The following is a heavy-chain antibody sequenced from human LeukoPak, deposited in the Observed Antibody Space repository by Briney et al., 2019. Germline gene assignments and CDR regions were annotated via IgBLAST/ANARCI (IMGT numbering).Heavy chain of an antibody. D-gene: IGHD3-3*01. CDR1: GGTFSSYA. CDR3: ARVLLRSGYYKT. J-gene: IGHJ5*02. V-gene: IGHV1-69*04. Sequence: SVKVSCKASGGTFSSYAISWVRQAPGQGLEWMGRIIPILGIANYAQKFQGRVTITADKSTSTAYMELSSLRSEDTAVYYCARVLLRSGYYKTWGQGTLVTVSS. CDR2: IIPILGIA.